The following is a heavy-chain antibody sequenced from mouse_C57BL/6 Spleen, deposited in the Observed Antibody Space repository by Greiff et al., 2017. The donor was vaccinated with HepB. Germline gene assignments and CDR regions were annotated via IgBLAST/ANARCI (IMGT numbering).Heavy chain of an antibody. D-gene: IGHD2-2*01. Sequence: VQLQQSGPELVKPGASVKISCKASGYTFTDYYMNWVKQSHGKSLEWIGDINPNNGGTSYNQKFKGKATLTVDKSSSTAYMELRSLTSEDSAVYYCARGGLRRGYYFDYWGQGTTLTVSS. J-gene: IGHJ2*01. CDR2: INPNNGGT. CDR3: ARGGLRRGYYFDY. V-gene: IGHV1-26*01. CDR1: GYTFTDYY.